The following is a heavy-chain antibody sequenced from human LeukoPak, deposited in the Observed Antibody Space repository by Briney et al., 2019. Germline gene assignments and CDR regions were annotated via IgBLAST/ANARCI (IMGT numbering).Heavy chain of an antibody. CDR1: GGSFSGYY. D-gene: IGHD3-3*01. V-gene: IGHV4-34*01. Sequence: SETLSLTCAVYGGSFSGYYWSWIRQPPGKGLEWIGEINHSGSTNYNPSLKSRVTISVDTSKNQFSLKLSSVTAADTAVYYCARSLNDFGSGYVYYYYGMDVWGQGTTVTVSS. J-gene: IGHJ6*02. CDR3: ARSLNDFGSGYVYYYYGMDV. CDR2: INHSGST.